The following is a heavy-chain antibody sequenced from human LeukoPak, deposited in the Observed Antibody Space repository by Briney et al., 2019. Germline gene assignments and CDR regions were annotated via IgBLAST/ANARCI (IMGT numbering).Heavy chain of an antibody. V-gene: IGHV3-66*01. D-gene: IGHD2-2*01. CDR1: GFTVSSNY. CDR2: IYSGGDT. CDR3: ARDYCSSTSCYFRWFDP. Sequence: GGSLRLSCAASGFTVSSNYMSWVRQAPRKGLEWVSVIYSGGDTYYADSVKGRFIISRDNSKNTLYLQMNTLRADDTAVYYCARDYCSSTSCYFRWFDPWGQGTLVTVSS. J-gene: IGHJ5*02.